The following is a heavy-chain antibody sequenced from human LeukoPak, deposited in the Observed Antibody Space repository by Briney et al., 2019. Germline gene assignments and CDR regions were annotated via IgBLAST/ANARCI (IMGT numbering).Heavy chain of an antibody. CDR2: ISSSSSYI. J-gene: IGHJ3*02. V-gene: IGHV3-21*01. CDR1: GFTFSSYS. Sequence: GGSLRLSCAASGFTFSSYSMNWVRQAPGKGLEWVSSISSSSSYIYYADSVKGRFTISRDNAKNSLYLQMNSLRAEDTAVYYCARGTYSGSYYPLDAFDIWGQGTMVTVSS. CDR3: ARGTYSGSYYPLDAFDI. D-gene: IGHD1-26*01.